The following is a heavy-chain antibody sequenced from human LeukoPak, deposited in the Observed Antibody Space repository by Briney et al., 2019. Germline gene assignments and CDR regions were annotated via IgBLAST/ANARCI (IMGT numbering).Heavy chain of an antibody. Sequence: EASVKVSCKASGYAFTNYGISWVRQAPGQGLEWMGWISAYNGNINYAQKLQGRVTITTDTSTSTAYMELRSLRSDDTAVYYCARDLKTGLSNFDYWGQGTLVTVSS. J-gene: IGHJ4*02. D-gene: IGHD3-9*01. CDR3: ARDLKTGLSNFDY. CDR2: ISAYNGNI. V-gene: IGHV1-18*01. CDR1: GYAFTNYG.